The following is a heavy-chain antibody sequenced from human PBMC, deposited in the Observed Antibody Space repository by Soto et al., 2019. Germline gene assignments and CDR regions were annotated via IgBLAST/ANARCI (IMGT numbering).Heavy chain of an antibody. Sequence: QVQLVQSGAEVKKPGASVKVSCKASGYTFTSYYMHWVRQAPGQGLEWMGIINPSGGSTSYAQKFQGRVTMTRDTSTSTVYMELSSLRSEDTAVYYCARDSRGGYCSGGSCYSGYNWFDPWGQGTLVTVSS. D-gene: IGHD2-15*01. V-gene: IGHV1-46*01. CDR3: ARDSRGGYCSGGSCYSGYNWFDP. CDR1: GYTFTSYY. J-gene: IGHJ5*02. CDR2: INPSGGST.